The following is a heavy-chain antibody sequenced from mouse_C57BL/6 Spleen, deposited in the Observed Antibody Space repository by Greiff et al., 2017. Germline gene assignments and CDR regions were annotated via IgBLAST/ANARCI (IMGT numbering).Heavy chain of an antibody. V-gene: IGHV5-16*01. J-gene: IGHJ4*01. CDR2: INYDGSST. Sequence: EVQLVESEGGLVQPGSSMKLSCTASGFTFSDYYMAWVRQVPEKGLEWVANINYDGSSTYYLDSLKSRFIISRDNAKNILYLQMSSLKSEDTATYYCAREGYYYGSSSGYAMDYWGQGTSVTVSS. CDR3: AREGYYYGSSSGYAMDY. D-gene: IGHD1-1*01. CDR1: GFTFSDYY.